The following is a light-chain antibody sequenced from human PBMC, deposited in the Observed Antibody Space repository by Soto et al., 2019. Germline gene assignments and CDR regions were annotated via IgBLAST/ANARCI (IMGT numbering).Light chain of an antibody. CDR2: DVT. CDR3: CSDAGSYSWI. Sequence: QSALTQPPSVSGSPGQSVTISCTGTSSDVGGYNRVYWYQQPTGTAPKLIIYDVTKLPSGVTDRFSGSKSGNTASLTISGLQAEDEADYYCCSDAGSYSWIFGGGTKLTVL. CDR1: SSDVGGYNR. J-gene: IGLJ2*01. V-gene: IGLV2-11*01.